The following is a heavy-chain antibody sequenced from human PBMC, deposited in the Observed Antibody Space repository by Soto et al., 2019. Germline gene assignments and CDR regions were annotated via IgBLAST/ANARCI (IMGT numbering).Heavy chain of an antibody. CDR2: FDPEHSET. D-gene: IGHD3-22*01. J-gene: IGHJ4*02. CDR3: ATGEYDSSSYHPAEFDC. CDR1: GHTLAELS. V-gene: IGHV1-24*01. Sequence: QVQLVQSGAEMKKPGASVKVSCKVSGHTLAELSMHWVRQAPGKGLEWMGGFDPEHSETIYAQSFPDRVTMTEDTSTDTAYMELIRLRSADTAVYYCATGEYDSSSYHPAEFDCLGQGTLVTVSS.